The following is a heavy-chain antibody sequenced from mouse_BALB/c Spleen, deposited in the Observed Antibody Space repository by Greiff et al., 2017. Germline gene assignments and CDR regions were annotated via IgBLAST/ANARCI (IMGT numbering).Heavy chain of an antibody. D-gene: IGHD2-3*01. J-gene: IGHJ2*01. CDR1: GFTFSSYT. CDR2: ISSGGSYT. CDR3: TRDEVDGYSFDY. V-gene: IGHV5-6-4*01. Sequence: EVHLVESGGGLVKPGGSLKLSCAASGFTFSSYTMSWVRQTPEKRLEWVATISSGGSYTYYPDSVKGRFTISRDNAKNTLYLQMSSLKSEDTAMYYCTRDEVDGYSFDYWGQGTTLTVSS.